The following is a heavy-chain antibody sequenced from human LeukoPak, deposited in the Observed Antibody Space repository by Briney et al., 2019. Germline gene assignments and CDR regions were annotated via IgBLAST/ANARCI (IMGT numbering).Heavy chain of an antibody. CDR3: ARGGPYYDFWSGYYDYYYYMDV. D-gene: IGHD3-3*01. J-gene: IGHJ6*03. CDR1: GGSLSSYY. CDR2: IYYSGST. Sequence: SETLSLTCTVSGGSLSSYYWSWIRRPTGRGLEWIGYIYYSGSTNYHTSLKSQFTISVGTAKNQFSLRLTSVTAADTAVYYCARGGPYYDFWSGYYDYYYYMDVWGKGTTVTVSS. V-gene: IGHV4-59*13.